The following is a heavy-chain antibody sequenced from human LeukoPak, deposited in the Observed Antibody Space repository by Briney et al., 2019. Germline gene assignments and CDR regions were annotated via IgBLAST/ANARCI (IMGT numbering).Heavy chain of an antibody. D-gene: IGHD6-6*01. CDR1: EFTFSTYW. CDR3: ARDGVYSTSSADL. Sequence: GGSLRLSCAASEFTFSTYWMSWVRQAPGKGLDWVANIKQDGSEKYYVDSVRGRFTISRDNAKNSLYLQMNSLRAEDTAVYYCARDGVYSTSSADLWGQGTLVTVSS. V-gene: IGHV3-7*01. J-gene: IGHJ5*02. CDR2: IKQDGSEK.